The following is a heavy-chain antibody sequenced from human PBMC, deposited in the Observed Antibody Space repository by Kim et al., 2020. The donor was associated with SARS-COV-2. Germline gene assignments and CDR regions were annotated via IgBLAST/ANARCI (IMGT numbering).Heavy chain of an antibody. Sequence: SADSVKGRFTISRDTSKNTLYLQMNRLRAEDTAVYYCAKVWVPSYDAFDIWGQGTMVTVSS. D-gene: IGHD3-16*01. V-gene: IGHV3-23*01. J-gene: IGHJ3*02. CDR3: AKVWVPSYDAFDI.